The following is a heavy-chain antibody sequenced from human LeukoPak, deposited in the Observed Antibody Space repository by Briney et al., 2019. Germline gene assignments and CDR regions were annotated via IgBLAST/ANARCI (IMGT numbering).Heavy chain of an antibody. V-gene: IGHV3-53*05. CDR1: GFTVSSNY. CDR2: IYRDDYI. Sequence: GGSLRLSCAASGFTVSSNYMNWVRQAPGKGLEWVSVIYRDDYIYYADFVKGRFTISRDNSKNTVYLQMNSLRAEDTAVYYCAKEYISYYMDVWGKGTTVTVSS. J-gene: IGHJ6*03. CDR3: AKEYISYYMDV. D-gene: IGHD6-6*01.